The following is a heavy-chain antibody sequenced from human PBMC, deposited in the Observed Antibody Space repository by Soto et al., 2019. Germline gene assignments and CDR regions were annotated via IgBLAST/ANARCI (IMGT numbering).Heavy chain of an antibody. CDR2: INHSGST. J-gene: IGHJ3*02. Sequence: QVQLQQWGAGLLKPSETLSLTCAVYGGSFSGYYWSWIRQPPGKGLEWIGEINHSGSTNYNPSLKSRVTISVDTSRNQSSLKLSSVTAADTAVYYCAGSYGEGLSDAFDIWGQGTMVTVSS. CDR3: AGSYGEGLSDAFDI. CDR1: GGSFSGYY. V-gene: IGHV4-34*01. D-gene: IGHD4-17*01.